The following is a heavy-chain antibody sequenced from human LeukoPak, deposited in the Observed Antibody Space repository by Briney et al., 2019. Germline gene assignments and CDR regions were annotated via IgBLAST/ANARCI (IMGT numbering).Heavy chain of an antibody. D-gene: IGHD5-18*01. Sequence: GGSLRLSCAASGFTFSSYGMNWVRQAPGKGLEWVSAVSGSGDSTNYGDSVKGRFTISRDNSKNTLDLQMNSLRAEDTAVYYCAKANGGYSYEVIDYWGQGTLVTVSS. V-gene: IGHV3-23*01. CDR1: GFTFSSYG. J-gene: IGHJ4*02. CDR2: VSGSGDST. CDR3: AKANGGYSYEVIDY.